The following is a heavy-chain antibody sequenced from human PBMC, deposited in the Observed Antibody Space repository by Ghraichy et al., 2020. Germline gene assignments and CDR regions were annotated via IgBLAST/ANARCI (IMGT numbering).Heavy chain of an antibody. Sequence: ESLNISCTVSGGSVSSSSYYWGWIRQPPGKGLEWIGSIYYSGSTYYNPSLKSRVTISVDTSKNQFSLKLSSVTAADTAVYYCARHLLGWQQLYWYFDLWGRGTLVTVSS. V-gene: IGHV4-39*01. CDR2: IYYSGST. J-gene: IGHJ2*01. D-gene: IGHD6-13*01. CDR1: GGSVSSSSYY. CDR3: ARHLLGWQQLYWYFDL.